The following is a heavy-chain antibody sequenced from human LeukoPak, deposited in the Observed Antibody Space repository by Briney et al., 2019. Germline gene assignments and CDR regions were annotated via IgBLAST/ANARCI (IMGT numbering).Heavy chain of an antibody. CDR3: ARLGGGSGWYRGFDY. V-gene: IGHV1-2*06. J-gene: IGHJ4*02. CDR1: GYTFTGYY. CDR2: INPNSGGT. Sequence: ASVKVSXKASGYTFTGYYMHWVRQAPGQGLEWMGRINPNSGGTNYAQKFQGRVTMTRDTSISTAYMELSRLRSDDTAVYYCARLGGGSGWYRGFDYWGQGTLVTVSS. D-gene: IGHD6-19*01.